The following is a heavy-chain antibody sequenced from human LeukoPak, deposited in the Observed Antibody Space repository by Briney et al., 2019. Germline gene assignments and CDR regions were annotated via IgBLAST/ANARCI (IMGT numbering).Heavy chain of an antibody. CDR1: GGSISSYY. Sequence: KPSETLSLTCTVSGGSISSYYWSWIRQPPGKGLEWIGYIYYSGSTNYNPSLKSRVTISVDASKNQFSLKLSSVTAADTAVYYCARLSARIAAADYWGQGTLVTVPS. CDR2: IYYSGST. D-gene: IGHD6-13*01. CDR3: ARLSARIAAADY. J-gene: IGHJ4*02. V-gene: IGHV4-59*01.